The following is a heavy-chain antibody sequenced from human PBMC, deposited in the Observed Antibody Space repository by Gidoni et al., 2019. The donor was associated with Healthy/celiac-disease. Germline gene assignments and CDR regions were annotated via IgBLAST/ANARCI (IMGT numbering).Heavy chain of an antibody. CDR1: GGSFSGYY. J-gene: IGHJ4*02. D-gene: IGHD1-26*01. CDR3: ARCGVWELRPFDY. CDR2: INHSGST. V-gene: IGHV4-34*01. Sequence: QVQLQQWGAGLLKPSETLSLTCAVYGGSFSGYYWSWIRQPPGKGLEWIGEINHSGSTNYNPSLKSRVTISVDTSKNQFSLKLSSVTAADTDVYYCARCGVWELRPFDYWGQGTLVTVSS.